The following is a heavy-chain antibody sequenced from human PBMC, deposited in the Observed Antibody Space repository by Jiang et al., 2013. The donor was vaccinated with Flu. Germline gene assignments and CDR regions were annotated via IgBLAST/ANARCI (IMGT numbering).Heavy chain of an antibody. CDR2: IWYDGSKK. CDR3: ARDLGVTNYYFDY. V-gene: IGHV3-33*08. CDR1: GFIFSSYS. J-gene: IGHJ4*02. Sequence: QLLESGGGLVQPGGSLRLSCTASGFIFSSYSMNWVRQAPGKGLEWVAVIWYDGSKKYYADSVKGRFTISRDNSKLYLQINSLSAEDTAVYYCARDLGVTNYYFDYWGQGTLVTVSS. D-gene: IGHD1-1*01.